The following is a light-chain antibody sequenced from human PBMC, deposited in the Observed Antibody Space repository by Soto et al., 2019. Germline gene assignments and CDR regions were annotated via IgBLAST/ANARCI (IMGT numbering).Light chain of an antibody. V-gene: IGKV3D-15*01. CDR1: QSISRT. J-gene: IGKJ4*01. Sequence: EIVLTPSPATLYVSPGERATLSCRASQSISRTLAWYQQRPGQPPRLLIYDASIRATGFPARFSGSGSGTECTLTISSLQSEDFAVYYCQQYNNWPLTFGGGTTVEIK. CDR3: QQYNNWPLT. CDR2: DAS.